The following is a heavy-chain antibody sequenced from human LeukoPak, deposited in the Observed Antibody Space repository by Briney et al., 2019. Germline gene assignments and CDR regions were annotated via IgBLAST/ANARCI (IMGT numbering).Heavy chain of an antibody. CDR1: GFTSSTYF. CDR2: ISGSGGTT. J-gene: IGHJ3*02. V-gene: IGHV3-23*01. Sequence: GGSLRLSXAASGFTSSTYFMSWVRQAPGKGLEWVSVISGSGGTTYYADSVKGRFTISRDNSKNTVHLQMSSLRAEDTAIYYCAKLTFDIWGQGTMVTVSS. CDR3: AKLTFDI.